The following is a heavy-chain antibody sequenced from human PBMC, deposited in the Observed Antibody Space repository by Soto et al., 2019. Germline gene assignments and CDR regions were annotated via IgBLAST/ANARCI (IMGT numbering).Heavy chain of an antibody. V-gene: IGHV4-59*01. D-gene: IGHD4-17*01. CDR3: VEGDYGDYYYMDV. J-gene: IGHJ6*03. CDR2: IYYSGST. CDR1: GGSISSYY. Sequence: SETLSLTCTVSGGSISSYYWSWIRQPPGKGLEWIGYIYYSGSTNYNPSLKSRVTISVDTSKNQFSLKLSSLRSEDTAVYYCVEGDYGDYYYMDVWGKGTTVTVSS.